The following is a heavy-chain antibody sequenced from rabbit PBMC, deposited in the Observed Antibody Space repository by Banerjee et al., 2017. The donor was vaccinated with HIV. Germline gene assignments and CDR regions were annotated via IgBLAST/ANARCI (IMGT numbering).Heavy chain of an antibody. CDR3: ARDLAGVIGWNFDL. D-gene: IGHD4-1*01. CDR1: GFTLSGYW. CDR2: INTSSGNT. V-gene: IGHV1S45*01. J-gene: IGHJ4*01. Sequence: QEQLEESGGDLVKPEGSLTLTCTASGFTLSGYWMSWVRQAPGKGLEWIGCINTSSGNTVYATWAKGRFTISRTSSTTVALQMTSLTAADTATYFCARDLAGVIGWNFDLWGPGTLVTVS.